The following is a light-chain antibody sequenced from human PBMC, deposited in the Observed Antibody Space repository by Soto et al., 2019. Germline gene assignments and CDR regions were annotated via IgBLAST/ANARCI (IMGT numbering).Light chain of an antibody. Sequence: EIVLTQSPGTLSLSPGERATLSCRASQSISSSYLAWYQQKPGQAPRLLISGASRRPTGIPDRFSGSGSGTDFPLTISRLEPEDFAVYYCQQYGSSPYTFGQGTKLEIK. V-gene: IGKV3-20*01. CDR1: QSISSSY. J-gene: IGKJ2*01. CDR3: QQYGSSPYT. CDR2: GAS.